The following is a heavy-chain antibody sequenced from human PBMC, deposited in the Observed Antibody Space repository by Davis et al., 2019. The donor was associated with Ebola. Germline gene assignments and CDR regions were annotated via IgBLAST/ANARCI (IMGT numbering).Heavy chain of an antibody. D-gene: IGHD3-10*01. CDR1: GYTFTSYG. V-gene: IGHV1-18*01. CDR3: ARDPLWFGELSLGYYYYMDV. CDR2: ISAYNGNT. Sequence: ASVKVSCKASGYTFTSYGISWVRQAPGQGLEWMGWISAYNGNTNYAQKLQGRVTMTTDTSTSKAYMELRSLRSDDTAVYYCARDPLWFGELSLGYYYYMDVWGKGTTVTVSS. J-gene: IGHJ6*03.